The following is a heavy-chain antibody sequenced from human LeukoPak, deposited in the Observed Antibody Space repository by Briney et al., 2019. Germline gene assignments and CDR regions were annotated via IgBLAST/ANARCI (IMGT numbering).Heavy chain of an antibody. CDR2: ISYSERT. D-gene: IGHD2-2*01. Sequence: TSETLSLTCSVSGGPMSSSTNYRGWIRQPPGKGLEWIGCISYSERTYYNPSLKSRVTISEDTSKNQFSLKLSSVTAADTAVYYCATTSYYVSDYWGQGTLVSVSS. V-gene: IGHV4-39*01. CDR1: GGPMSSSTNY. CDR3: ATTSYYVSDY. J-gene: IGHJ4*02.